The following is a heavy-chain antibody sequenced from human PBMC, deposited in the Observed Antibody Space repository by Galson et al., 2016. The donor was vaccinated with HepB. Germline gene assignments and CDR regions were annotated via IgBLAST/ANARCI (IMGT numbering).Heavy chain of an antibody. Sequence: QSGAEVKKPGQSLRISCEASGYSFTTYWISWARQMPGNGLEWMGKIDPSDSDVYYSPSFQGHVTFSLNRSITTAYLQWSGLKASDTAIYYCARHATEDPLGDYFEPWGQGTPVIVSS. CDR3: ARHATEDPLGDYFEP. D-gene: IGHD2-15*01. CDR1: GYSFTTYW. V-gene: IGHV5-10-1*01. CDR2: IDPSDSDV. J-gene: IGHJ5*02.